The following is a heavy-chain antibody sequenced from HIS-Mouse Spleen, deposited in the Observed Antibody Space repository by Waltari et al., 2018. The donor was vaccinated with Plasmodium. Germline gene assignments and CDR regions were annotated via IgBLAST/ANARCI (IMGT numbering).Heavy chain of an antibody. CDR3: ASSWYWYFDL. D-gene: IGHD6-13*01. Sequence: EVQLVESVGGLVQPGGSLSPSWAASGFTFSSDWMSWVRQSPGKGLEWVANIKQDGSEKYYVDSVKGRFTISRDNAKNSLYLQMNSLRAEDTAVYYCASSWYWYFDLCGRGTLVTVSS. V-gene: IGHV3-7*01. CDR1: GFTFSSDW. CDR2: IKQDGSEK. J-gene: IGHJ2*01.